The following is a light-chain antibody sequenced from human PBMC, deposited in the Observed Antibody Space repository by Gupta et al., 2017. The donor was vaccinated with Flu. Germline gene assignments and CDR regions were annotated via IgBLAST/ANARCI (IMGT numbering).Light chain of an antibody. CDR3: QQYNMWPPIT. J-gene: IGKJ5*01. CDR1: KTISSN. V-gene: IGKV3-15*01. Sequence: ELVMTPSPATLSVSPGERAALSCRASKTISSNLAGYQQRHGQAPRLLFYGASTRATGSPARCSGSGCGTEFALTISSRQSEDFAVYYCQQYNMWPPITFGQGTQLEIK. CDR2: GAS.